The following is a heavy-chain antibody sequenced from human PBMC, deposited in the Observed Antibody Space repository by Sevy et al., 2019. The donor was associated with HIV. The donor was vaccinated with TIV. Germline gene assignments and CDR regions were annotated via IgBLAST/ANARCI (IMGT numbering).Heavy chain of an antibody. CDR2: IYHGASI. CDR3: ARERGYTYLVIGN. Sequence: SETLSLTCTVSGDSITNGDYYWNWIRQPPGKGLEWIGYIYHGASIFYTPSLKGRALIPQDTSKNQFSLKLNSVTTADTAVYFCARERGYTYLVIGNWGQGTLVTVSS. J-gene: IGHJ4*02. D-gene: IGHD5-12*01. CDR1: GDSITNGDYY. V-gene: IGHV4-30-4*01.